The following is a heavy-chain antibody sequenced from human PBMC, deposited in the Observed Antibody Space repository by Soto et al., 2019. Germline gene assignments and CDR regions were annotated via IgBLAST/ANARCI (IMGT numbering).Heavy chain of an antibody. V-gene: IGHV4-30-4*01. Sequence: PSETLSLTCTVSGGSISSGDYYWSWIRQPPGKGLEWIGYIYYSGSTYYNPSLKSRVTISVDTSKNQFSLKLSSVTAADTAVYYCARGSYLNTAIPQANDYWGQGTLVTVSS. CDR2: IYYSGST. D-gene: IGHD5-18*01. CDR1: GGSISSGDYY. J-gene: IGHJ4*02. CDR3: ARGSYLNTAIPQANDY.